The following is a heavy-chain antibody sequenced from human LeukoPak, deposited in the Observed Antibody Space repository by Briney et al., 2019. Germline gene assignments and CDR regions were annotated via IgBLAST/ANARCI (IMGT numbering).Heavy chain of an antibody. V-gene: IGHV3-11*04. CDR1: GFTFSDYY. J-gene: IGHJ4*02. CDR2: ISSSGSTI. D-gene: IGHD6-13*01. CDR3: ARWAGVEQLVRIPPIFDY. Sequence: PGGSLRLSCAASGFTFSDYYMSWIRQAPGKGLEWVSYISSSGSTIYYADSVKGRFTISRDDAKNSLYPQMNSLRAEDTAVYYCARWAGVEQLVRIPPIFDYWGQGTLVTVSS.